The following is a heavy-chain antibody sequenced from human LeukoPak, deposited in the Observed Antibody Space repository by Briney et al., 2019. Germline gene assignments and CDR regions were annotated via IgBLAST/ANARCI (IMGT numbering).Heavy chain of an antibody. Sequence: GGSLRLSCAASGFTFSSYNMNWVRQAPGQGLEWVSSISSSSSYIYYADSVKGRFTISRDNAKHSLYLQMSSLRAEDTAVYYCARVGIVVVPAAMGEYYYYYYYYMDVWGKGTTVTVSS. J-gene: IGHJ6*03. D-gene: IGHD2-2*03. CDR3: ARVGIVVVPAAMGEYYYYYYYYMDV. CDR2: ISSSSSYI. V-gene: IGHV3-21*01. CDR1: GFTFSSYN.